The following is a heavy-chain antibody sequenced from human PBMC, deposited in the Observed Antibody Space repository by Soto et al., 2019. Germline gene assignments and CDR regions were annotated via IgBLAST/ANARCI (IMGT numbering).Heavy chain of an antibody. V-gene: IGHV1-3*01. D-gene: IGHD3-3*01. CDR1: GYTFTSYA. CDR2: INAGNGNT. J-gene: IGHJ6*03. CDR3: ARAHRFDFWSGYKLYYYYYYMDV. Sequence: QVQLVQSGAEVKKPGASVKVSCKASGYTFTSYAMHWVRQAPGQRLEWMGWINAGNGNTKYSQKFQGRVTITRDTSASTAYMELSSLRSEDTAVYYCARAHRFDFWSGYKLYYYYYYMDVWGKGTTVTVSS.